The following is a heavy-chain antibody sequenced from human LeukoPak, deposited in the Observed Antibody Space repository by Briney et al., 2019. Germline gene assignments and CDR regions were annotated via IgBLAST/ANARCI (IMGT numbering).Heavy chain of an antibody. Sequence: GGSLRLSCAASGFTFSTYAMSWVRQAPGKGLEWVSVIYSGGSTYYADSVKGRFTISRDNSKNTLYLQMNSLRAEDTAVYYCARDYDSSGYYFDYWGQGTLVTVSS. CDR3: ARDYDSSGYYFDY. CDR1: GFTFSTYA. V-gene: IGHV3-66*01. J-gene: IGHJ4*02. CDR2: IYSGGST. D-gene: IGHD3-22*01.